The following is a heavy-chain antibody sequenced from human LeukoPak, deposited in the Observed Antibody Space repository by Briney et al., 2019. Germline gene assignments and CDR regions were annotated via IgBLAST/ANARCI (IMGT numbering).Heavy chain of an antibody. Sequence: ASVKVSCKASGYTFTSYGISWVRQAPGQGREWMGWISAYNGNTNYAQKLQGRVTMTTDTSTSTAYMELRSLRSDDTAVYYCARTYCSGGSCLRRYFDYWGQGTLVTVSS. D-gene: IGHD2-15*01. CDR1: GYTFTSYG. CDR2: ISAYNGNT. V-gene: IGHV1-18*01. J-gene: IGHJ4*02. CDR3: ARTYCSGGSCLRRYFDY.